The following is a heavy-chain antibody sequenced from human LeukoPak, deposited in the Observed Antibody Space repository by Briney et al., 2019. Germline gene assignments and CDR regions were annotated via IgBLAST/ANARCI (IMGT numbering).Heavy chain of an antibody. CDR2: ISYDGSNK. CDR1: GFTFSSYA. J-gene: IGHJ3*02. CDR3: ARGGSYALGAFDI. D-gene: IGHD1-26*01. Sequence: GGSLRLSCAASGFTFSSYAMHWVRQAPGKGLEWVAVISYDGSNKYYADSVKGRFTISRDNSKNTLYLQMNSLRAEDTAVYYCARGGSYALGAFDIWGQGTMVTVSS. V-gene: IGHV3-30-3*01.